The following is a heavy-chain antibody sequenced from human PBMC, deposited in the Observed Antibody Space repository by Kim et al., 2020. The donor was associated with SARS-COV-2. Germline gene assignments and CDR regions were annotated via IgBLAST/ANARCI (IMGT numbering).Heavy chain of an antibody. Sequence: GGSLRLSCAASGFTFSSYSMNWVRQAPGKGLEWVSSISSSSSYIYYADSVKGRFTISRDNAKNSLYLQMNSLRAEDTAVYYCARGVYYYDSSGYYGSHWGQGTLVTVSS. CDR2: ISSSSSYI. J-gene: IGHJ4*02. D-gene: IGHD3-22*01. V-gene: IGHV3-21*01. CDR3: ARGVYYYDSSGYYGSH. CDR1: GFTFSSYS.